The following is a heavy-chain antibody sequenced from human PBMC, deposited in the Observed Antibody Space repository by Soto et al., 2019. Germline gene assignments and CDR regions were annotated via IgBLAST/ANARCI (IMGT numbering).Heavy chain of an antibody. CDR3: ARAGSSSWDYDY. CDR2: ISYDGSNK. D-gene: IGHD6-13*01. J-gene: IGHJ4*02. V-gene: IGHV3-30-3*01. Sequence: VQLVESGGGVVQPGRSLRLSCAASGFTFSSYAMHWVRQAPGKGLEWVAVISYDGSNKYYADSVKGRFTISRDNSKNTLYLKRNSLRAEDTAVYYCARAGSSSWDYDYWGQGPLVTVSS. CDR1: GFTFSSYA.